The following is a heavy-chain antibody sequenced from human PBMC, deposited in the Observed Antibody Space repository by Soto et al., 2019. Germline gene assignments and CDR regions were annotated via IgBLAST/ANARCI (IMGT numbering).Heavy chain of an antibody. CDR2: IYYSGST. Sequence: SETLSLTCTVSGGSISSGGYYWSWIRQHPGKGLEWIGYIYYSGSTYYNPSLKSRVTISVDTSKNQFSLKLSSVTAADTAVYYCARDPVDTAMAPRFDYWGQGTLVTVSS. D-gene: IGHD5-18*01. V-gene: IGHV4-31*03. CDR1: GGSISSGGYY. J-gene: IGHJ4*02. CDR3: ARDPVDTAMAPRFDY.